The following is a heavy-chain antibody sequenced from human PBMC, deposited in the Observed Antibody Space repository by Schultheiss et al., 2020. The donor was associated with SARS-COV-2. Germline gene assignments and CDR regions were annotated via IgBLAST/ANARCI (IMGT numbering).Heavy chain of an antibody. J-gene: IGHJ4*02. V-gene: IGHV1-2*02. D-gene: IGHD6-13*01. Sequence: ASVKVSCKASGYTFTGYYMHWVRQAPGQGLEWMGWINPNSGGTNYAQKFQGRVTMTRDTSISTAYMELSSLRSEDTAVYYCARTDIDSSSWLLPNFDYWGQGTLVTVSS. CDR1: GYTFTGYY. CDR2: INPNSGGT. CDR3: ARTDIDSSSWLLPNFDY.